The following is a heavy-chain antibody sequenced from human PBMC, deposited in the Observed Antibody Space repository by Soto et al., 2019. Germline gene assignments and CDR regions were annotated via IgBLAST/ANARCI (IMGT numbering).Heavy chain of an antibody. Sequence: QVQLVQSGAEVKKPGASVKVSCKASGYTFTSYAMHWVRQAPGQRLEWMGWINAGNGNTKYSQKFQGRVTITRDTSASTAYMDLSSLRSEDTAVYYCARGYGGYFHWFDPWGQGTLLTVSS. CDR2: INAGNGNT. CDR3: ARGYGGYFHWFDP. J-gene: IGHJ5*02. D-gene: IGHD4-17*01. V-gene: IGHV1-3*01. CDR1: GYTFTSYA.